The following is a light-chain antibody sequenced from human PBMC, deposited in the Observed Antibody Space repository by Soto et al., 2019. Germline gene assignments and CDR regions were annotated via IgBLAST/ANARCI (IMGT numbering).Light chain of an antibody. V-gene: IGLV1-44*01. CDR1: SSNIGSIT. Sequence: QSVLTQPPSASGTPGQRVTISCSGSSSNIGSITVNWYQQLPGTAPKLLIYSNNQRPSGVPDRFSGSKSGTSASLAISGLQSEDEADYYCAAWDDSLSGYVFGAGTKVTVL. J-gene: IGLJ1*01. CDR2: SNN. CDR3: AAWDDSLSGYV.